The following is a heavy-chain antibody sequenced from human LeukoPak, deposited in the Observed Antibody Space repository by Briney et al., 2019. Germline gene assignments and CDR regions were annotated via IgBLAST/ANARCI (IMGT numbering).Heavy chain of an antibody. D-gene: IGHD4/OR15-4a*01. J-gene: IGHJ4*02. CDR1: GFTFSSYG. CDR3: AREEGGVLVY. V-gene: IGHV3-30*03. CDR2: ISYDGSNK. Sequence: GGSLRLSCAASGFTFSSYGMHWVRQAPGKGLEWVAVISYDGSNKYYADSVKGRFTISRDNSKNTLYLQMNSLRAEDTAVYYCAREEGGVLVYWGQGTLVTVSS.